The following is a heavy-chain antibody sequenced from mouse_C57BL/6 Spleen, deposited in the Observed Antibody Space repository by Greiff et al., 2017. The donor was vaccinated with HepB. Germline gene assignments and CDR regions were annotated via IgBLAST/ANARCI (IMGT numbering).Heavy chain of an antibody. J-gene: IGHJ2*01. CDR2: INPNNGGT. D-gene: IGHD2-14*01. Sequence: EVQLQQSGPELVKPGASVKISCKASGYTFTDYYMNWVKQSHGKSLEWIGDINPNNGGTSYNQKFKGKATLTVDKSSSTAYMDLRSLTSEDSAVYYCARGYWYFDYWGQGTTLTVSS. CDR3: ARGYWYFDY. V-gene: IGHV1-26*01. CDR1: GYTFTDYY.